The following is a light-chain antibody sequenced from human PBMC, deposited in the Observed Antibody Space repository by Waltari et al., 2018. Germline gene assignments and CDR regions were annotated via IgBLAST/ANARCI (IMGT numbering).Light chain of an antibody. V-gene: IGKV1-33*01. CDR2: DAS. CDR1: QDISNY. J-gene: IGKJ5*01. CDR3: QHYDSLPIT. Sequence: DIQMTQSPSSLSASVGDRVTITCQASQDISNYLNWYQQKQGKAPKPLIYDASNLETGVPSRFSGSGSGTDFTFTITSLQPEDIGTYYCQHYDSLPITFGQGTRLEIK.